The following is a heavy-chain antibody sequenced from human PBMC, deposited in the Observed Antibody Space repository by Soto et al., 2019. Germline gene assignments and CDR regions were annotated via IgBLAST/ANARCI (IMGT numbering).Heavy chain of an antibody. J-gene: IGHJ5*02. Sequence: GGSLRLSCAASGLIFSTYAVSWVRQAPGKGLEWVSAISGSGSSTYYAASVKGRFTISRDNSKNTLYLQMNSLRAEDTAVYYCAKVVTEYWNDFNWFDPWGQGTLVTVSS. CDR3: AKVVTEYWNDFNWFDP. D-gene: IGHD1-1*01. CDR2: ISGSGSST. CDR1: GLIFSTYA. V-gene: IGHV3-23*01.